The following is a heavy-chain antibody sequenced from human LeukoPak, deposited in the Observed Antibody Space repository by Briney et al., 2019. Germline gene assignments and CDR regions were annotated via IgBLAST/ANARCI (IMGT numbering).Heavy chain of an antibody. D-gene: IGHD6-13*01. V-gene: IGHV4-59*08. CDR1: GGSISSYN. J-gene: IGHJ6*02. CDR3: ASSFYSSSWYYYGMDV. CDR2: IYYSGST. Sequence: PSETLSLTCTVSGGSISSYNWSWIRQPPGKGLEWIGYIYYSGSTNYNPSLRSRVTISVDTSKNQFSLKLSSVTAADTAAYYCASSFYSSSWYYYGMDVWGQGTTVTVSS.